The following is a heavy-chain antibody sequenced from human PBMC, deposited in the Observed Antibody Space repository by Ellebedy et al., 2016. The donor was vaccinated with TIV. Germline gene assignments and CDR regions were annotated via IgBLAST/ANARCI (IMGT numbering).Heavy chain of an antibody. Sequence: SGPTLVKPTQTLTLTCTFSGFSLSTSGMCVSWIRQPPGKALEWLAHIFSNDEKSYSTSLKSRLTISKDTSKSQVVLTMTNMDPVDTATYFCARIGSEPIGFDILTAYYDGAVDIWGQGTMVTVSS. V-gene: IGHV2-26*02. J-gene: IGHJ3*02. D-gene: IGHD3-9*01. CDR2: IFSNDEK. CDR3: ARIGSEPIGFDILTAYYDGAVDI. CDR1: GFSLSTSGMC.